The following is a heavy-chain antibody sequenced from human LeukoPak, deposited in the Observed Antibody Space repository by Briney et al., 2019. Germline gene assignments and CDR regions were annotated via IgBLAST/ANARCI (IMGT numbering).Heavy chain of an antibody. CDR1: GGSFSGYY. Sequence: SETLSLTCAVYGGSFSGYYWSWIRQPPGKGLEWIGSIYYSGSTYYNPSLKSRVTISVDTSKNQFSLKLSSVTAADTAVYYCARRSAYCGGDCYSDYWGQGTLVTVSS. CDR3: ARRSAYCGGDCYSDY. J-gene: IGHJ4*02. D-gene: IGHD2-21*01. CDR2: IYYSGST. V-gene: IGHV4-34*01.